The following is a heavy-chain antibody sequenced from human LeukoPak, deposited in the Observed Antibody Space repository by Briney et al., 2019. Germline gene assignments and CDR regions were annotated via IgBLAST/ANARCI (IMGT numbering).Heavy chain of an antibody. Sequence: GGSLRLSCAASGFTVSSTCMSWVRQAPGKGLEWVSIISNAGSTYYADSVKGRFTISRDNSKNTVFLQINSLRAEDTAVYYCARDRPGGYYGFDYWGQGTLVTVSS. D-gene: IGHD3-22*01. CDR2: ISNAGST. CDR3: ARDRPGGYYGFDY. V-gene: IGHV3-53*01. J-gene: IGHJ4*02. CDR1: GFTVSSTC.